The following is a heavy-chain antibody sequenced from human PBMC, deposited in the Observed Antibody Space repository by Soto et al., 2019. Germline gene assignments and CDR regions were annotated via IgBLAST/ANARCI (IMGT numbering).Heavy chain of an antibody. CDR2: IYYSGST. CDR1: GGSISSYY. CDR3: ARRYAGNFDY. Sequence: QVQLQESGPGLVKPSEPLSLTCTVSGGSISSYYWSWIRQPPGKGLEWIGYIYYSGSTNYNPSLKSRVSISVDTSKNQFSLKLSSVSAADTAVYYCARRYAGNFDYWGQGTLVTVSS. V-gene: IGHV4-59*01. J-gene: IGHJ4*02. D-gene: IGHD2-8*01.